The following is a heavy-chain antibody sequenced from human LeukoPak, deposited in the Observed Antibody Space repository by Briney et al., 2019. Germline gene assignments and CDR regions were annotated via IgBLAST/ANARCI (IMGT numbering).Heavy chain of an antibody. CDR3: ARFIAVAGTGGYYYMDV. V-gene: IGHV1-2*02. CDR2: INPNSGGT. D-gene: IGHD6-19*01. CDR1: GYTFTGYY. J-gene: IGHJ6*03. Sequence: GASVKVSCKASGYTFTGYYMHWVRQAPGQGLEWMGWINPNSGGTNYAQKFQGRVTMTRDTSISTAYMELSRLRSDDTAVYYCARFIAVAGTGGYYYMDVWGKGTTVTVSS.